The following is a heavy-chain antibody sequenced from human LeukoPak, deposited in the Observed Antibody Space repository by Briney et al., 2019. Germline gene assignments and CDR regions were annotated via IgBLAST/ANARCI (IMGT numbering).Heavy chain of an antibody. CDR3: AKVQVYSGYDFLDY. J-gene: IGHJ4*02. Sequence: GGSLRLSCAASGFTFDDYGMSWVRQAPGKGLEWVANIKQDGSEKYYVDSVKGRFTISRDNAKNSLYLQMNSLRAEDTAVYYCAKVQVYSGYDFLDYWGQGTLVTVSS. V-gene: IGHV3-7*01. CDR1: GFTFDDYG. D-gene: IGHD5-12*01. CDR2: IKQDGSEK.